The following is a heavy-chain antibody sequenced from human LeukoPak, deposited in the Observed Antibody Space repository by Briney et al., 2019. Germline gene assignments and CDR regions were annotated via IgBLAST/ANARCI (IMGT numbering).Heavy chain of an antibody. D-gene: IGHD3-10*01. CDR2: INPNSGGT. J-gene: IGHJ4*02. CDR1: GYTFTGYY. Sequence: ASVKVSCKASGYTFTGYYMHWVRLAPGQGLEWMGWINPNSGGTNYAQRFQGRVTMTRDTSISTAYMELSRLRSDDTAVYYCAIAMVKPYYFDYWGQGTLVTVSS. V-gene: IGHV1-2*02. CDR3: AIAMVKPYYFDY.